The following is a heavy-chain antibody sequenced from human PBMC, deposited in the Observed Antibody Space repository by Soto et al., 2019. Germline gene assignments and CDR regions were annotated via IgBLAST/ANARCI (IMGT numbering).Heavy chain of an antibody. J-gene: IGHJ4*02. D-gene: IGHD1-26*01. CDR3: ARAGRGELHY. CDR1: GYSISSGYY. V-gene: IGHV4-38-2*01. CDR2: IYHSGST. Sequence: ETLSLTCAVSGYSISSGYYWGWIRQPPGKGLEWIGSIYHSGSTYYNPSLKSRVTISVDTSKNQFSLKLSSVTAADTAVYYCARAGRGELHYWGQGTLVTVSS.